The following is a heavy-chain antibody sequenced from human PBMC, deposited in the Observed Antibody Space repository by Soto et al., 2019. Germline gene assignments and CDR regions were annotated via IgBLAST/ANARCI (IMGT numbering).Heavy chain of an antibody. V-gene: IGHV4-39*01. J-gene: IGHJ4*02. Sequence: QLQLQESGPGLVKPSETLSLTCSVSGGSVSSRTFWWAWIRQPPGKGLEWIGDMYYSGSSYSSPSLKSRVTLSVDTSKNQLSLKLNSVTAADTAVYYCARHPRDDYNYGGSGIFDYWGQGTLVTVSS. CDR3: ARHPRDDYNYGGSGIFDY. CDR2: MYYSGSS. CDR1: GGSVSSRTFW. D-gene: IGHD4-4*01.